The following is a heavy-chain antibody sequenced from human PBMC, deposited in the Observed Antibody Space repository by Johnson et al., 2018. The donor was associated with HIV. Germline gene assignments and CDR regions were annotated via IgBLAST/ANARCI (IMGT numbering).Heavy chain of an antibody. D-gene: IGHD6-6*01. Sequence: QVQLVESGGGLIQPGGSLRLPCAASGFTFSSYWMHWVRQAPGKGLEWVAVISYDENNKYYADSVNGRFTISRDNSKNTLYLQMNSLRAEDTAVYHCAKPAGGGIAARNAFDIWGQGTMVTVSS. CDR2: ISYDENNK. V-gene: IGHV3-30*18. J-gene: IGHJ3*02. CDR1: GFTFSSYW. CDR3: AKPAGGGIAARNAFDI.